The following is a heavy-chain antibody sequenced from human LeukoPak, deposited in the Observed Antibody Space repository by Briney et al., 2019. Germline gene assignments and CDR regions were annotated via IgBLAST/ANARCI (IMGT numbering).Heavy chain of an antibody. V-gene: IGHV4-4*07. Sequence: SETLSLTCTVSGGSISSYYWSWIRQPAGKGLEWIGRIYTSGSTNYNPSLKSRVTMPVDTSKNQFSLKLISVTAADTAVYYCAGDRGPPATNSCPPGGGGPLVPLS. J-gene: IGHJ5*02. CDR3: AGDRGPPATNSCPP. CDR1: GGSISSYY. CDR2: IYTSGST. D-gene: IGHD1-14*01.